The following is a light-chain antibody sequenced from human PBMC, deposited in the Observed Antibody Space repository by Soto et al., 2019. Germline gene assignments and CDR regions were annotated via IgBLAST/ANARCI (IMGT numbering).Light chain of an antibody. V-gene: IGKV3-11*01. Sequence: ILMPQYPDPLSISLGERSTLSGMSSQSVGSDLAWYQQKPGQAPRLLIYGATSRATGIPDRFSGSASGTDFTLTISSLQPEEFAVYHCQQRSNWPLSITFGQGT. CDR1: QSVGSD. CDR2: GAT. J-gene: IGKJ5*01. CDR3: QQRSNWPLSIT.